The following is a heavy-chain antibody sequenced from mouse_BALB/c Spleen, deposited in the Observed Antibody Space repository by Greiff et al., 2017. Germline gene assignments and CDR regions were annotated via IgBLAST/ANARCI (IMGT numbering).Heavy chain of an antibody. CDR2: ISSGGST. J-gene: IGHJ3*01. Sequence: EVKLVESGGGLVKPGGSLKLSCAASGFTFSSYAMSWVRQTPEKRLEWVASISSGGSTYYPDSVKGRFTISRDNARNILYLQMSSLRSEDTAMYYCADRYEFAYWGQGTLVTVSA. CDR3: ADRYEFAY. V-gene: IGHV5-6-5*01. CDR1: GFTFSSYA. D-gene: IGHD2-14*01.